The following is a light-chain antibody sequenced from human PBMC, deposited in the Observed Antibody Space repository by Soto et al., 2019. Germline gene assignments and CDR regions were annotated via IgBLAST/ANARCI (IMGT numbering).Light chain of an antibody. Sequence: QSALTQPPSASGSPGQSVTISCTGTSSDVGGYNYVSWFQHHPGEAPKLMIYEGTKRPSGVSNRFSGSKSGNTASLTISGLQTEDEADYYCCSYSGSDTMIFGGGTKVTVL. CDR2: EGT. V-gene: IGLV2-23*01. CDR1: SSDVGGYNY. J-gene: IGLJ2*01. CDR3: CSYSGSDTMI.